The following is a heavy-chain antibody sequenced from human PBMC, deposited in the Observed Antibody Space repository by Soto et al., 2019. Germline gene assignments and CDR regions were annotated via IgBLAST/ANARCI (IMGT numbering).Heavy chain of an antibody. CDR2: MNPNSGNT. J-gene: IGHJ6*02. V-gene: IGHV1-8*01. D-gene: IGHD6-19*01. CDR3: ASDLDPGYSSEDYYYGMDV. CDR1: GYTFTSYD. Sequence: ASVKVSCKASGYTFTSYDINWVRQATGQGLEWMGWMNPNSGNTGYAQKFQGRVTMTRNTPISTAYMELSSLRSEDTAVYYCASDLDPGYSSEDYYYGMDVWGQGTTVTVSS.